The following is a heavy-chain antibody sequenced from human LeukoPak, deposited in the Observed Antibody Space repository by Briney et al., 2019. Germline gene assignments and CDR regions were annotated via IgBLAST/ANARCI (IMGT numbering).Heavy chain of an antibody. CDR2: ISYDGSNK. Sequence: PGGSLRLSCAASGFTFSSYAMHWVRQAPGKGLEWVAVISYDGSNKYYADSVKGRFTISRDNSKNTLYLQMNSLRAEDTALYYCARANPGYYYYMDVWGKGTTVTVSS. J-gene: IGHJ6*03. CDR3: ARANPGYYYYMDV. V-gene: IGHV3-30*04. D-gene: IGHD2-2*03. CDR1: GFTFSSYA.